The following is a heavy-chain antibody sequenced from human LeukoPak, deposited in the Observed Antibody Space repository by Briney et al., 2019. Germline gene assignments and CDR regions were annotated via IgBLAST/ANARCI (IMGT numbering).Heavy chain of an antibody. V-gene: IGHV4-39*01. Sequence: PSETLSLTCTVSGGSISSSSYYWGWIRQPPGKGLEWIGSIYYSGSTYYNPSLKSRVTISVDTSKNQFSLKLSSVTAADTAVYYCARGLRRYYGSGSYFDYWGQGTLVTVSS. J-gene: IGHJ4*02. D-gene: IGHD3-10*01. CDR2: IYYSGST. CDR1: GGSISSSSYY. CDR3: ARGLRRYYGSGSYFDY.